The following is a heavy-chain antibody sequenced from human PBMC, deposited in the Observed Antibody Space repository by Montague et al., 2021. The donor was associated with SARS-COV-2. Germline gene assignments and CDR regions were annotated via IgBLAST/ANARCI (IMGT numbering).Heavy chain of an antibody. V-gene: IGHV4-4*07. D-gene: IGHD3-3*01. CDR2: IYTSGST. Sequence: IYTSGSTNYNPSLKSRVTISVDTSKNQFSLKLSSVTAADTAVYYCARVSRITIFGVVGWFDPWGEG. J-gene: IGHJ5*02. CDR3: ARVSRITIFGVVGWFDP.